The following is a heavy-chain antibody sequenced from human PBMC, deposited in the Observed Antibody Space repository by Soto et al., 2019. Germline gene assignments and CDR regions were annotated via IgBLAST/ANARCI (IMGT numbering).Heavy chain of an antibody. V-gene: IGHV4-31*03. J-gene: IGHJ6*03. D-gene: IGHD5-12*01. CDR3: ARGGSGYANSYYHYMDV. CDR2: IYYSGST. CDR1: GGSISSGGYY. Sequence: SETLSLTCTVSGGSISSGGYYWSWIRQHPGKGLEWIGYIYYSGSTYYNPSLKIRVNISVDTSKNQFSLKLNSVTAADTAVYYCARGGSGYANSYYHYMDVWGKGTTVTVSS.